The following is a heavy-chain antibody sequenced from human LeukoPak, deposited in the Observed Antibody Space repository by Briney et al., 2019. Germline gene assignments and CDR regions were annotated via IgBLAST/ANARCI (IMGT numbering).Heavy chain of an antibody. V-gene: IGHV3-7*01. Sequence: PGGSLRLSCAASGFTFSNQWMSWVRQAPGKGLEWVANIKRGGSAEYYVDSVKGRFTISRDNAKNSLYLQMNSLRAEDTAVYFCARDSNWSLDYWGQGTLVTVSS. J-gene: IGHJ4*02. CDR3: ARDSNWSLDY. D-gene: IGHD1-1*01. CDR1: GFTFSNQW. CDR2: IKRGGSAE.